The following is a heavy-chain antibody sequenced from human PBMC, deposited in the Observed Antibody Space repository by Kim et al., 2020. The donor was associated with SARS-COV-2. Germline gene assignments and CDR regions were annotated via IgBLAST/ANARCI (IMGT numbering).Heavy chain of an antibody. J-gene: IGHJ4*02. D-gene: IGHD3-16*01. V-gene: IGHV1-3*01. CDR2: GNGNT. CDR3: LGGFYFDY. Sequence: GNGNTIYSQKFQGRVTFTTDESASTAYMELSFLRSEDSAVYYCLGGFYFDYWGQGTLVTVSS.